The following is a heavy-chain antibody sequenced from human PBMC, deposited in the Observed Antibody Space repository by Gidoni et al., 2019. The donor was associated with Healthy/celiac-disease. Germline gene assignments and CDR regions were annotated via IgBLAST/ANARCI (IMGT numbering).Heavy chain of an antibody. Sequence: EVQLLQSGGGLVHPGGSLTLSCAAPGVTFSSYAMSSARQAPGKGLGWVSSIDGVGGSTCYADSVRGRFTISRDNSKTTLYLQMNSLRAEDTAVYYCAKRIGGYDFWSGYSPFDQWGQGTLVTVSS. D-gene: IGHD3-3*01. J-gene: IGHJ4*02. CDR1: GVTFSSYA. V-gene: IGHV3-23*01. CDR3: AKRIGGYDFWSGYSPFDQ. CDR2: IDGVGGST.